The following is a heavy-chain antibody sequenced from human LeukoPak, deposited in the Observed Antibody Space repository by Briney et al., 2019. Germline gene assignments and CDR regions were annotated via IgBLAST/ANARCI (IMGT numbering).Heavy chain of an antibody. CDR2: IYHSGST. CDR1: GYSISSGYY. CDR3: ARGEVGASRYFDY. J-gene: IGHJ4*02. Sequence: SETLSLTCTASGYSISSGYYWGWIRQPPGKGLEWIGSIYHSGSTYYNPSLKSRVTISVDTSKNQFSLKLSSVTAADTAVYYCARGEVGASRYFDYWGQGTLVTVSS. V-gene: IGHV4-38-2*02. D-gene: IGHD1-26*01.